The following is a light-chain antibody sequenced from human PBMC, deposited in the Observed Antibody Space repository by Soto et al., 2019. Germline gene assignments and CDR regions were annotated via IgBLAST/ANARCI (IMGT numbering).Light chain of an antibody. V-gene: IGKV1-12*01. CDR1: RVISTW. CDR3: QQGNSFPLT. CDR2: AAS. J-gene: IGKJ4*01. Sequence: IQLTHAPSSMSASVGARVTITCRASRVISTWLSWYQHKPGKAPKLLIYAASSLQSGVPSRFSGSGSGTDFTLTISSLQPEDFATYYCQQGNSFPLTFGGGTKVDIK.